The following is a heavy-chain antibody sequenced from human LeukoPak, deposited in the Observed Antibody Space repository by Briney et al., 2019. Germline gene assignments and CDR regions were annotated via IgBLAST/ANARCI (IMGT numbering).Heavy chain of an antibody. CDR3: ARVVMKAFYYYYMDV. CDR2: MSPTSGDT. CDR1: GYTFSDYD. D-gene: IGHD2-21*01. J-gene: IGHJ6*03. Sequence: GASVKVSCKASGYTFSDYDVNWVRQAPGQGLEWMGWMSPTSGDTGYAQKFQGRVTMTRSMSRNTAYMELSRLRSEDTAVYFCARVVMKAFYYYYMDVWGKGTTIIISS. V-gene: IGHV1-8*01.